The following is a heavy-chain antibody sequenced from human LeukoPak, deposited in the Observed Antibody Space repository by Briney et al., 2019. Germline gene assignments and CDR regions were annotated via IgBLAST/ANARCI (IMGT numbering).Heavy chain of an antibody. CDR3: ARSHKAMAGEGLFDY. J-gene: IGHJ4*02. V-gene: IGHV4-59*01. Sequence: SETLSLTCTVSGGSISSYYWSWIRQPPGKGLEWIGYIYYSENTNYNPSLKSRVTISVDTSKSQFSLKLCSVTAADTAVYYCARSHKAMAGEGLFDYWGQGTLVTVSS. CDR2: IYYSENT. D-gene: IGHD5-18*01. CDR1: GGSISSYY.